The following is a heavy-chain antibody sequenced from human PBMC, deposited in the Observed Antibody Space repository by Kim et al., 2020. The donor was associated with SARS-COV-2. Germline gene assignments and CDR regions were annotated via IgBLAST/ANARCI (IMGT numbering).Heavy chain of an antibody. J-gene: IGHJ3*02. V-gene: IGHV1-46*01. CDR3: ARSFRNYYDSSGYYYEGDGAFDI. CDR2: INPSGGST. D-gene: IGHD3-22*01. Sequence: ASVKVSCKASGYTFTSYYMHWVRQAPGQGLEWMGIINPSGGSTSYAQKFQGRVTMTRDTSTSTVYMELSSLRSEDTAVYYCARSFRNYYDSSGYYYEGDGAFDIWGQGTMVTASS. CDR1: GYTFTSYY.